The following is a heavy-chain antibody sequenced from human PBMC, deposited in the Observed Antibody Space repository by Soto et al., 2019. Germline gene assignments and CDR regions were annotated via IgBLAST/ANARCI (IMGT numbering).Heavy chain of an antibody. D-gene: IGHD3-10*02. CDR1: GGSLSSGGYY. CDR3: ERGYFFVE. CDR2: IYYTGST. J-gene: IGHJ3*01. V-gene: IGHV4-31*03. Sequence: QVQLQESGPGLVKPSQTLSLICTVTGGSLSSGGYYWNWIRQHPGKGLEWIVYIYYTGSTYYNPSLKSRVTLSVDTSKIPFSLRLSSMTTADTAVYYCERGYFFVEWGQGTMFTVSS.